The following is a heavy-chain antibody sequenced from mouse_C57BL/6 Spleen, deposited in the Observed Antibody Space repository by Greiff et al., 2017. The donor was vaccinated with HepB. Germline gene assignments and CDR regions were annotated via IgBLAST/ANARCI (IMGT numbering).Heavy chain of an antibody. D-gene: IGHD1-1*01. CDR3: TRSDYYGSSYLAWFAY. CDR2: IDPETGGT. Sequence: QVQLQQSGAELVRPGASVTLSCKASGYTFTDYEMHWVKQTPVHGLEWIGAIDPETGGTAYNQKFKGKAILTADKSSSTAYMELRILTSEDSAVYYCTRSDYYGSSYLAWFAYWGQGTLVTVSA. J-gene: IGHJ3*01. CDR1: GYTFTDYE. V-gene: IGHV1-15*01.